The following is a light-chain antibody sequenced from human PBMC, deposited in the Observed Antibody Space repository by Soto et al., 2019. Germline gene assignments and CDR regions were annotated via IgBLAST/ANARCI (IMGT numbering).Light chain of an antibody. CDR1: QTISNW. CDR3: QQYISYSYT. CDR2: DAS. Sequence: DIQMTQSPSTLSASVGDRVTITCRACQTISNWLAWYQQKPGKAPKLLIYDASSLHSGVPSRFSGSGSGTEFTLTISSLQPDDFATYYCQQYISYSYTFGQGTKLEI. J-gene: IGKJ2*01. V-gene: IGKV1-5*01.